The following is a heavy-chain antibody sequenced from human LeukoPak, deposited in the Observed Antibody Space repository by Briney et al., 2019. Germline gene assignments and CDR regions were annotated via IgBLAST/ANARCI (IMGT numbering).Heavy chain of an antibody. CDR2: IYYSGKN. Sequence: TSETLSLTCTVSGGSISSYYWTWIRQPPGKGLEWIGYIYYSGKNNYNPSLKSRVTISVDTSKNQFSLKMSSVTAADTAVYYCARYSGYESYNRFGPWGQGTLVTVSS. CDR3: ARYSGYESYNRFGP. J-gene: IGHJ5*02. V-gene: IGHV4-59*01. CDR1: GGSISSYY. D-gene: IGHD5-12*01.